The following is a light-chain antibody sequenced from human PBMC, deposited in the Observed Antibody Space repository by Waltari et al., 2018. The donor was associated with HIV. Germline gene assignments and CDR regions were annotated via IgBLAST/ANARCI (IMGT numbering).Light chain of an antibody. CDR1: QSLVYSDGNTY. CDR3: MQGTYWPYT. J-gene: IGKJ2*01. Sequence: VVMTHSPLSLPVILRQPASISCLSIQSLVYSDGNTYVNWFQQRPCESPRRLICKVSKRDAGVPDRFSGSGSGTDFKLKISRVEAEDVEIYYCMQGTYWPYTFGQGTKLEMK. CDR2: KVS. V-gene: IGKV2-30*01.